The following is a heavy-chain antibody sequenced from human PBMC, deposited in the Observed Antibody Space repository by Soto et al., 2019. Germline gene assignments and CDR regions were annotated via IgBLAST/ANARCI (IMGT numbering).Heavy chain of an antibody. CDR3: ARSALDCSSTSCLSNWFDP. CDR2: ISSSSSYI. Sequence: VGSLRLSCAASGFTFSSYSMNWVRQAPGKGLEWVSSISSSSSYIYYADSVKGRFTISRDNAKNSLYLQMNSLRAEDTAVYYCARSALDCSSTSCLSNWFDPWGQGTLVTVSS. J-gene: IGHJ5*02. CDR1: GFTFSSYS. V-gene: IGHV3-21*01. D-gene: IGHD2-2*01.